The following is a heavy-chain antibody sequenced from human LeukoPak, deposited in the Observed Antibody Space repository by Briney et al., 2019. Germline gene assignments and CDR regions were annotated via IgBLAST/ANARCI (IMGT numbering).Heavy chain of an antibody. CDR2: INHSGST. Sequence: SETLSLTCAVYGGSFSGYYWSWIRQPPGKGLEWIGEINHSGSTNYNPSLKSRVTISVDTSKNQFSLKLSSVTAADTAVYYCARGRITIFGVVIIGGDYYFDYWGQGTLVTVSS. J-gene: IGHJ4*02. D-gene: IGHD3-3*01. CDR1: GGSFSGYY. V-gene: IGHV4-34*01. CDR3: ARGRITIFGVVIIGGDYYFDY.